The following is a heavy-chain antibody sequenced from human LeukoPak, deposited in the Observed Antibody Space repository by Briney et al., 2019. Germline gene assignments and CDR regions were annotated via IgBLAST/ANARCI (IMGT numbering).Heavy chain of an antibody. Sequence: GGSLRLSCAASGFTFSSYAMHWVRQAPGKGLEYVSAISSNGGSTYYANSVKGRFTISRDNSKNTLYLQMGSPRAEDMAVYYCARDRGIAAAGLSYAFDIWGQGTMVTVSS. D-gene: IGHD6-25*01. J-gene: IGHJ3*02. CDR2: ISSNGGST. CDR3: ARDRGIAAAGLSYAFDI. CDR1: GFTFSSYA. V-gene: IGHV3-64*01.